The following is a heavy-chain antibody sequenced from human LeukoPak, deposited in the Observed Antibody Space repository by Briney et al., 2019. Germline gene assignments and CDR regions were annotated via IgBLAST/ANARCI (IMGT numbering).Heavy chain of an antibody. CDR1: GYSFNSQG. V-gene: IGHV1-2*02. CDR2: INPNSGGT. CDR3: ARGDDIPT. Sequence: AASVKVSCKASGYSFNSQGMNWVRQAPGQGLEWMGWINPNSGGTNYAQKFQGRVTMTRDTSISTAYMELSRLRSDDTAVYYCARGDDIPTWGQGTLVTVSS. J-gene: IGHJ5*02. D-gene: IGHD3-9*01.